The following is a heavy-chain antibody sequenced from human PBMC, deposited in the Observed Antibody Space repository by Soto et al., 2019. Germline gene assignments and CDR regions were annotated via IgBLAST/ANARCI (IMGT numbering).Heavy chain of an antibody. CDR2: IIPIFGTA. CDR1: GGTFSSYA. Sequence: SVKVSCKASGGTFSSYAISWVRQAPGQGLEWMGGIIPIFGTANYAQKFQGRVTITADESTSTAYMELSSLRSEDTAVYYCARATHCINGVCPLFAWGQGTLVTVSS. CDR3: ARATHCINGVCPLFA. J-gene: IGHJ5*02. D-gene: IGHD2-8*01. V-gene: IGHV1-69*13.